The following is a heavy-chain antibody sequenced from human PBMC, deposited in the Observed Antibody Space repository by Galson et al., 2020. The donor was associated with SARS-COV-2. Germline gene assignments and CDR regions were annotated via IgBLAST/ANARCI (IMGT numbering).Heavy chain of an antibody. Sequence: GGSLRLSCAASGFTFSSYGMHWVRQAPGKGLEWVAVIWYDGSNKYYADSVKGRFTISRDNSKNTLYLQMNSLRAEDTAVYYCAREVVGCGGDCYLFDYWGQGTLVTVSS. J-gene: IGHJ4*02. CDR2: IWYDGSNK. D-gene: IGHD2-21*02. CDR1: GFTFSSYG. CDR3: AREVVGCGGDCYLFDY. V-gene: IGHV3-33*01.